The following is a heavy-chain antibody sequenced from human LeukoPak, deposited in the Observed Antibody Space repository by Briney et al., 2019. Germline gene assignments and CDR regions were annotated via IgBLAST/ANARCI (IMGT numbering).Heavy chain of an antibody. Sequence: SETLSLTCTVSGGSISSGSYYWSWIRQPPGKGLEWIGYIYYSGSTNYNPSLKSRVTISVDTSKNQFSLKLSSVTAADTAVYYCATTTDRYYYDSSSAFDIWGQGTMVTVSS. V-gene: IGHV4-61*01. CDR2: IYYSGST. J-gene: IGHJ3*02. CDR1: GGSISSGSYY. D-gene: IGHD3-22*01. CDR3: ATTTDRYYYDSSSAFDI.